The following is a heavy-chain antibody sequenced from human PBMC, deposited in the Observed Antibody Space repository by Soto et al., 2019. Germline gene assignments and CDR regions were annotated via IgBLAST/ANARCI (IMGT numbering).Heavy chain of an antibody. CDR3: ARVGIIAAAGKVQDYNWFDP. V-gene: IGHV1-69*12. CDR1: GGTFSSYA. Sequence: QVPLVQSGAEVKKPGSSVKVSCKASGGTFSSYAISWVRQAPGQGLEWMGGIIPIFGTANYAQKFQGRVTITADESTSTAYMELSSLRSEDTAVYYCARVGIIAAAGKVQDYNWFDPWGQGTLVTVSS. J-gene: IGHJ5*02. CDR2: IIPIFGTA. D-gene: IGHD6-13*01.